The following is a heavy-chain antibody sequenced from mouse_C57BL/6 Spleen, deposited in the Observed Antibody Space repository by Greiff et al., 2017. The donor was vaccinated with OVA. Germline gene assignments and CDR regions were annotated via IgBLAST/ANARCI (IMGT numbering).Heavy chain of an antibody. CDR1: GYSITNGYHW. D-gene: IGHD2-4*01. Sequence: VQLKEPGPALVKPSPSVSLTCTATGYSITNGYHWWIWHRQVPGSKLVWIGYISSSGSTDSNQFLKSRISTIRDTYKKQLFLHMNSVTTEYMATYYCAKSPYDYGNWYFDVWGTGTTVTVSS. V-gene: IGHV3-4*01. CDR2: ISSSGST. J-gene: IGHJ1*03. CDR3: AKSPYDYGNWYFDV.